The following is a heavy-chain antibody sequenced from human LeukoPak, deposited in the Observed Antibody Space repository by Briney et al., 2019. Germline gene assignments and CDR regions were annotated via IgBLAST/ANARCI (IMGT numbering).Heavy chain of an antibody. Sequence: PSETLSLTCTVSGGSISSSSYYWGWIRQPPGKGLEWIGSIYYSGSTYYNPSLKSRVTISVDTSKNQFSLKLSSVTAADTAVYYCARHTIVVVPAAIWAGFDYWGQGTLVTVSS. J-gene: IGHJ4*02. D-gene: IGHD2-2*01. CDR3: ARHTIVVVPAAIWAGFDY. V-gene: IGHV4-39*01. CDR1: GGSISSSSYY. CDR2: IYYSGST.